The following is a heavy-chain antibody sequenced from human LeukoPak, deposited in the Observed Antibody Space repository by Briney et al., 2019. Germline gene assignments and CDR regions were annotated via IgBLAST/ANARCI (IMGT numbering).Heavy chain of an antibody. CDR1: GFTFSSYA. J-gene: IGHJ4*02. D-gene: IGHD6-19*01. V-gene: IGHV3-64*01. CDR3: AGSWGRSGWYYFDY. Sequence: GGSLRLSCAASGFTFSSYAMHWVRQAPRKGLEYVSTVSTNGGSTYYANSVKGRFTISRDNSKNTLYLQMGSLRAEDMAVYYCAGSWGRSGWYYFDYWGQGTLVTVSS. CDR2: VSTNGGST.